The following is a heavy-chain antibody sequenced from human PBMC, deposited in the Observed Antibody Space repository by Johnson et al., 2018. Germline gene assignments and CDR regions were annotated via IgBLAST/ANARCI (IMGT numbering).Heavy chain of an antibody. Sequence: QVQLQESGPGLVKPSETLSLICTVSGGSVRSYYWSWIRQPPGKGLEWIGHVYHTGSSYYNPSLNPSLRSRVTISIDTSNSQFSLKVTSVTAADTAFYYCAREGNRPLWGQGTMVTVSS. V-gene: IGHV4-59*02. CDR1: GGSVRSYY. CDR3: AREGNRPL. J-gene: IGHJ3*01. CDR2: VYHTGSS.